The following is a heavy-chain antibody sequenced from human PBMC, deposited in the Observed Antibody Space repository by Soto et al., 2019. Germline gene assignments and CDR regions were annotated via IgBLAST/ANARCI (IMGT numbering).Heavy chain of an antibody. V-gene: IGHV1-69*06. CDR2: IIPIFGTA. CDR1: GGTFSSYA. Sequence: QVQLVQSGAEVKKPGSSVKVSCKASGGTFSSYAISWVRQAPGQGLEWMGGIIPIFGTANYAQKFQGRVTINADKSTSTAYMELSSLRSEDTAVYYCARASCSSTSCYDRLLYYYGMDVWGQGTTVTVSS. D-gene: IGHD2-2*01. J-gene: IGHJ6*02. CDR3: ARASCSSTSCYDRLLYYYGMDV.